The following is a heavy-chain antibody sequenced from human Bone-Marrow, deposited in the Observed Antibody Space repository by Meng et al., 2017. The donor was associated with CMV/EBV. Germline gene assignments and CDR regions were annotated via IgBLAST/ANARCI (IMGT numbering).Heavy chain of an antibody. CDR3: ARRTYDFWSGYLFDY. CDR2: INWNGGST. J-gene: IGHJ4*02. Sequence: GGSLRLSCAASGFTFSSYWMHWVRQAPGKGLEWVSGINWNGGSTGYADSVKGRFTISRDNAKNSLYLQMNSLRAEDTALYYCARRTYDFWSGYLFDYWGQGTLVTVSS. V-gene: IGHV3-20*04. CDR1: GFTFSSYW. D-gene: IGHD3-3*01.